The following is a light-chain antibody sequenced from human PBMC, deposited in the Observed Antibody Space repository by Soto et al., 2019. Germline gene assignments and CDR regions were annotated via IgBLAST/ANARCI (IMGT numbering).Light chain of an antibody. J-gene: IGKJ1*01. CDR1: QSISAW. V-gene: IGKV1-5*03. CDR2: KAS. CDR3: QLYETYWT. Sequence: DIPMTKSPATLSASIGDRVTITCRARQSISAWLAWLQQKPGQAPKLLIYKASTLETGVPSRFSGSGFGTEFTLTISSLQPDDFATYYCQLYETYWTFGQGTKVEI.